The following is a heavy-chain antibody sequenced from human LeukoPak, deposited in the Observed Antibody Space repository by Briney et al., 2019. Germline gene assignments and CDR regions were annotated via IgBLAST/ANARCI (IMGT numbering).Heavy chain of an antibody. J-gene: IGHJ6*03. CDR3: ARGGREGVGDYDRYYYYYMDV. Sequence: QPGGSLRLSCAASGFTFSSYGMHWVRQAPGKGLEWVAVISCDGSKKYYADSVKGRFTISRVNAKNSLYLQMNSLRAEDTAVYYCARGGREGVGDYDRYYYYYMDVWGKGTTVTISS. D-gene: IGHD4-17*01. CDR2: ISCDGSKK. V-gene: IGHV3-30*03. CDR1: GFTFSSYG.